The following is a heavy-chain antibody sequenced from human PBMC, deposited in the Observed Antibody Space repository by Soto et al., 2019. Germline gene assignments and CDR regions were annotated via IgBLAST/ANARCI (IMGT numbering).Heavy chain of an antibody. CDR2: IYATGTT. V-gene: IGHV4-4*07. CDR1: GASISGYY. J-gene: IGHJ5*02. Sequence: LSLTCTVSGASISGYYWSWIRKSAGKGLEWIGRIYATGTTDYNPSLKGRVMMSVDTSKKQFSLRLRSVTAADTAVYYCVRDGTKTLRDWFDPWGQGISVTVSS. CDR3: VRDGTKTLRDWFDP. D-gene: IGHD1-1*01.